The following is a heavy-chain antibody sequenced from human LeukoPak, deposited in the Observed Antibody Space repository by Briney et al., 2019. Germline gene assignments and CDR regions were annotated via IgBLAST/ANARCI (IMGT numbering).Heavy chain of an antibody. CDR3: AREWHGGIAAAGTRIEGDY. Sequence: GGSLRLSCAVSGFRVSGYWMTWVRQAPGKGLEWVANIKQDGSEKNYVDSVKGRFTISRDNAENSLFLQMNSLRVEDTAVYYCAREWHGGIAAAGTRIEGDYWGQGTLVAVSS. J-gene: IGHJ4*02. V-gene: IGHV3-7*01. CDR1: GFRVSGYW. CDR2: IKQDGSEK. D-gene: IGHD6-13*01.